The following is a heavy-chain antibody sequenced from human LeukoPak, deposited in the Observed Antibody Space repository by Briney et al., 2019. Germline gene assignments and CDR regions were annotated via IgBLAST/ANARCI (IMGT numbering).Heavy chain of an antibody. J-gene: IGHJ3*02. V-gene: IGHV3-7*01. Sequence: PGGSLRLSCAASGFTFSSYWMSWVRQAPGKGLEWVANIKQDGSEKYYVDSVKGRFTISRDNAKNSLYLQMNSLRAEDTAVYYCARVHFLGLVGATPNDAFDIWGQGTMVTVSS. CDR2: IKQDGSEK. D-gene: IGHD1-26*01. CDR1: GFTFSSYW. CDR3: ARVHFLGLVGATPNDAFDI.